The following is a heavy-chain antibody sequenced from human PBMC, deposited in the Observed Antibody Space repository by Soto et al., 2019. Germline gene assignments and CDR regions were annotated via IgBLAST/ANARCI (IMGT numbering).Heavy chain of an antibody. J-gene: IGHJ6*02. CDR1: GYTFTSYG. D-gene: IGHD2-15*01. CDR2: ISAYNGNT. Sequence: ASVKVSCKASGYTFTSYGISWVRQAPGQGLEWMRWISAYNGNTNYAQKLQGRVTMTTDTSTSTAYMELRSLRSDDTAVYYCARVGYCSGGSCFKRTYYYYGMDVWGQGTTVTVSS. CDR3: ARVGYCSGGSCFKRTYYYYGMDV. V-gene: IGHV1-18*04.